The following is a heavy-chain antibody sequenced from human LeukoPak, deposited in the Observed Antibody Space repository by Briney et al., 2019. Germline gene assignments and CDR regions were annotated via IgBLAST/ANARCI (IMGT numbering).Heavy chain of an antibody. D-gene: IGHD2-2*01. CDR2: IYYSGST. J-gene: IGHJ4*02. V-gene: IGHV4-59*12. CDR1: GGSISSYY. Sequence: SETLSLTCTVSGGSISSYYWSWIRQPPGKGLEWIGYIYYSGSTNYNPSLKSRVTISVDTSKNQFSLKLSSVTAADTAVYYCARIVVVPAARDFGLDYWGQGTLVTVSS. CDR3: ARIVVVPAARDFGLDY.